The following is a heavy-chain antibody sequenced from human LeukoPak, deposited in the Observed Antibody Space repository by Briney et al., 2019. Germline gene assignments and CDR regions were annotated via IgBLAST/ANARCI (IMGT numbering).Heavy chain of an antibody. CDR2: IYYSGST. J-gene: IGHJ4*02. D-gene: IGHD6-19*01. V-gene: IGHV4-31*03. CDR3: ASFYSSGWYPIDY. CDR1: GGSISSGGYD. Sequence: PSETLSLTCTVAGGSISSGGYDWSWIRQHPGKGLEWIGYIYYSGSTYYNPSLKSRVTISVDTSKNQFSLKLSSVTAADTAVYYCASFYSSGWYPIDYWGQGTLVTVSS.